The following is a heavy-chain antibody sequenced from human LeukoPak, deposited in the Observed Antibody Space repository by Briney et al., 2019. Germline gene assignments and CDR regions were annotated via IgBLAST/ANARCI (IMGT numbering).Heavy chain of an antibody. CDR3: ARAVGYSQFSYYFDY. Sequence: PGGSLRLSCAASGFTFSSYSMNWVRQAPGKGLEWVSYISSSGSTIYYADSVKGRFTISRDNAKNSLYLQMNSLRAEDTAVYYCARAVGYSQFSYYFDYWGQGTLVTVSS. CDR2: ISSSGSTI. D-gene: IGHD2-2*02. J-gene: IGHJ4*02. V-gene: IGHV3-48*01. CDR1: GFTFSSYS.